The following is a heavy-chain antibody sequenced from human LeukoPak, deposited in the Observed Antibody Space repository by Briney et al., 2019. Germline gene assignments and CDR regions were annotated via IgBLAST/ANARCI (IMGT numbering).Heavy chain of an antibody. CDR3: ARAGFYSGWYVVDF. J-gene: IGHJ4*01. CDR1: GFTVSRKY. CDR2: IYSGGST. D-gene: IGHD6-19*01. V-gene: IGHV3-53*01. Sequence: PGGSLRLSCAASGFTVSRKYMIWVRQAPGKGLEWVSVIYSGGSTYYADSVRGRFTISRDNSQNTLYLQMNSLRVDDTALYFCARAGFYSGWYVVDFWGHGTLVTVSS.